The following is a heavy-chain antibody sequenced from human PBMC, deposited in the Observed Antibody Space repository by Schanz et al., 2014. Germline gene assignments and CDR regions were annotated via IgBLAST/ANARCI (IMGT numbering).Heavy chain of an antibody. CDR1: EYSFTSYS. D-gene: IGHD5-12*01. J-gene: IGHJ4*02. CDR3: ARGIGGYGANNYFDY. V-gene: IGHV1-3*04. Sequence: QVHLVQSGAEVKRPGASVKVSCKASEYSFTSYSMHWVRQAPGQRLEWMGWINTGSGDTKYSQNFQGRVTITRDTSASTAYMELSSLRSEDTAVYSCARGIGGYGANNYFDYWGQGTLDDFSS. CDR2: INTGSGDT.